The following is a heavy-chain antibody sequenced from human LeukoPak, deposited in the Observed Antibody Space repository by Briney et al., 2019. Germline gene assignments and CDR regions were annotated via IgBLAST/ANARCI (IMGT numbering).Heavy chain of an antibody. CDR1: RFLFSDSH. J-gene: IGHJ5*02. CDR3: ARDQYGGNSVHWFDP. D-gene: IGHD4-23*01. Sequence: EGSLRLSCSDSRFLFSDSHMSCLRQAPGKGLEWVSYITATGSTIYYADTVRGRFTISRDNAKKSLYLQMNSLRAEDAAVYYCARDQYGGNSVHWFDPWGQGTLITVSS. CDR2: ITATGSTI. V-gene: IGHV3-11*04.